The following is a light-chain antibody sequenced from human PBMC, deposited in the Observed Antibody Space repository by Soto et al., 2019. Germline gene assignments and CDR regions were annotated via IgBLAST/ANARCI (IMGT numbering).Light chain of an antibody. CDR1: QSISSSY. J-gene: IGKJ2*01. Sequence: EIVLTQSPGTLSLSPGERATLACRASQSISSSYLAWYQQKPGQAPRLLIYGASSRATGIPDRFSGSGSWTDFTLTIRRLEPEDFAVYYCQFFGSSRYTFGQGTKLEIK. CDR2: GAS. V-gene: IGKV3-20*01. CDR3: QFFGSSRYT.